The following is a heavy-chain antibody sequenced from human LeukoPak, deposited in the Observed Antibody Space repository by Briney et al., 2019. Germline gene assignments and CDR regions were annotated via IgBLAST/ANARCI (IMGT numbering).Heavy chain of an antibody. CDR1: GFTFSRYG. V-gene: IGHV3-30*02. D-gene: IGHD3-10*01. J-gene: IGHJ4*02. Sequence: GGSLRLSCAASGFTFSRYGMHRVRQAPGKGLEWVAFIWHDASNAYYADSVKGRYTISRDNSKNTLYLQMNSLRTEDTAVYYCAKIRGEIDYWGQGILVTVSS. CDR3: AKIRGEIDY. CDR2: IWHDASNA.